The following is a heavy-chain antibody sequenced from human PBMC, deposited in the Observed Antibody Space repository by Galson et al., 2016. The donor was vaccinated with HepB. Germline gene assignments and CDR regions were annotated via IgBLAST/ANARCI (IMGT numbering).Heavy chain of an antibody. CDR3: ARHISVPRTRGFDC. J-gene: IGHJ4*02. V-gene: IGHV4-4*02. Sequence: ETLSLTCAVSGASISDNWWSWVRRPPGKGLDWIGEVYHSGTTNLNPSLQSRGTISIDNSRNQFSLKLTSVTAADTAVYYCARHISVPRTRGFDCWGQGILVTVSS. CDR2: VYHSGTT. D-gene: IGHD6-19*01. CDR1: GASISDNW.